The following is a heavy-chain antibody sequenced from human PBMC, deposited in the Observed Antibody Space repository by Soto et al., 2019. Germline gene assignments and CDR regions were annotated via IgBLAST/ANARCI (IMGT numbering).Heavy chain of an antibody. D-gene: IGHD6-19*01. J-gene: IGHJ4*02. V-gene: IGHV3-33*01. CDR2: IWHDGFNK. CDR1: GFTFSNYG. Sequence: SLRLSCAASGFTFSNYGMHWVRQAPGKGLEWVAVIWHDGFNKFYGDSVKGRFAISRDNSQNALYLQMSSLRADDTALYYCARDDGKAVTSTGYFDYWGQGTPVTVYS. CDR3: ARDDGKAVTSTGYFDY.